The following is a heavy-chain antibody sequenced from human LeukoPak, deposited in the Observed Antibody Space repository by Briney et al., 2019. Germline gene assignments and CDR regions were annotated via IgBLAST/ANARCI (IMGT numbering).Heavy chain of an antibody. V-gene: IGHV4-31*03. D-gene: IGHD2-21*01. Sequence: SETLSLTCTVSGGSISSGGYYWSWIRQHPGKGLEWIGYIYYSGSTYYNPSLKSRVTMSVDTSKNQFSLKLSSVTAADTAVYYCARERVIGTADAFDIWGQGTMVTVSS. J-gene: IGHJ3*02. CDR1: GGSISSGGYY. CDR3: ARERVIGTADAFDI. CDR2: IYYSGST.